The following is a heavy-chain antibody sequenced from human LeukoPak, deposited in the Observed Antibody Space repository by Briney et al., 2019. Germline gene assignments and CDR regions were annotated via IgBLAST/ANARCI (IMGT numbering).Heavy chain of an antibody. V-gene: IGHV3-23*01. CDR1: GFTFSSYA. D-gene: IGHD2-15*01. J-gene: IGHJ4*02. CDR3: AKDAYIVVVVAATGGFDY. CDR2: ISGSGGST. Sequence: PGGSLRLSCAASGFTFSSYAMSWVRQAPGKGLEWVSAISGSGGSTYYADSVKGRFTISRDNSKNTLYLQMNSLRAEDTAVYYCAKDAYIVVVVAATGGFDYWAREPWSPSPQ.